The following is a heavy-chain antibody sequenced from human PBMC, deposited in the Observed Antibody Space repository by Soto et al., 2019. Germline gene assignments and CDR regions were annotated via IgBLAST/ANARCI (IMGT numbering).Heavy chain of an antibody. CDR1: GFAVGSNY. CDR2: IYIGGGT. V-gene: IGHV3-66*01. J-gene: IGHJ5*02. CDR3: TRGFHNSRSCYANWFDP. Sequence: EVQLVESGGGLVRPGGSVRLSCAASGFAVGSNYMSWVRQAPGKGLEWVALIYIGGGTHYEESVKGRFTISRDHPTNTLYIQMNRLRAEDTAVDHCTRGFHNSRSCYANWFDPGGQGTLVTVSS. D-gene: IGHD2-2*01.